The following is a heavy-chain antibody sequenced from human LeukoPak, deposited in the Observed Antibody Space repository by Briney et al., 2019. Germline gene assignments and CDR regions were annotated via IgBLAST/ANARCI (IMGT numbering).Heavy chain of an antibody. CDR3: ARDLVTVTKGFDI. CDR2: ISYIGST. CDR1: GGSFSSHY. J-gene: IGHJ3*02. V-gene: IGHV4-59*11. D-gene: IGHD4-17*01. Sequence: SETLSLTCVVSGGSFSSHYWTWIRQSPGKGLEWIGYISYIGSTNYNPSLKSRVTISIDTSKNQFSLKLRSVTAADTAVYYCARDLVTVTKGFDIWGQGTMVSVSS.